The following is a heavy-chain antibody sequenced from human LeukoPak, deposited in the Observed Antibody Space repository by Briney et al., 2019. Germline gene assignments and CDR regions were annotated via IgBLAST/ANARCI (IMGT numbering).Heavy chain of an antibody. V-gene: IGHV4-59*01. J-gene: IGHJ5*02. CDR3: AREGTGASRWFDP. CDR2: IHYTGNT. CDR1: GXSISTYY. Sequence: SETLSLTCAVSGXSISTYYGSWIRQPPGKGQEWIGYIHYTGNTNYNPTLRSRVTISLDTSKNQFSLKLSSVTAADTAVYYCAREGTGASRWFDPWGQGTLVTVSS. D-gene: IGHD1-26*01.